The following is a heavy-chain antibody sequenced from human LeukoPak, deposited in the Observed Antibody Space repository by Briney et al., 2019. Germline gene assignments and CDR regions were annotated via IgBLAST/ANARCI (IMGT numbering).Heavy chain of an antibody. V-gene: IGHV3-7*03. CDR1: GFTFSTYW. CDR3: ARGQYTDGLSY. J-gene: IGHJ4*02. CDR2: IKPDGSEK. Sequence: GGSLRLSCAASGFTFSTYWMTWFRQAPGKGLEWVAIIKPDGSEKYYVASVKGRLTISRDNAENSLFLQMNGLIPEDTAVFYCARGQYTDGLSYWGQGTLVTVSS. D-gene: IGHD5-24*01.